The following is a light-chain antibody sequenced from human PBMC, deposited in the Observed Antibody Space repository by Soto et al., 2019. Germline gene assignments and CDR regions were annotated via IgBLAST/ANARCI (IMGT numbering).Light chain of an antibody. CDR3: QQYNKWPLS. V-gene: IGKV3-15*01. J-gene: IGKJ4*01. Sequence: EIVMTQSPATLSVSPGGRATLSCRASQGVSSNLAWYQQKPGQAPRLLIYGASTRATGIPARFSGSESGTEFTLTISSLQSEDFAVYYCQQYNKWPLSFGGGTQLEIK. CDR2: GAS. CDR1: QGVSSN.